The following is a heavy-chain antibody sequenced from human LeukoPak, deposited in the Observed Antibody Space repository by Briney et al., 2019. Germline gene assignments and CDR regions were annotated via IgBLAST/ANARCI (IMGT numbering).Heavy chain of an antibody. CDR3: ARDAYGYGDPYYFDY. V-gene: IGHV4-59*01. D-gene: IGHD4-17*01. CDR1: GGSISSYY. Sequence: SETLSLTCTVSGGSISSYYWSWIRQPPGKGLEWIGYIYYSGSTNYNPSLKSRVTISVDTSKNQFSLKLSSVTAADTAVHYCARDAYGYGDPYYFDYWGQGTLVTVSS. CDR2: IYYSGST. J-gene: IGHJ4*02.